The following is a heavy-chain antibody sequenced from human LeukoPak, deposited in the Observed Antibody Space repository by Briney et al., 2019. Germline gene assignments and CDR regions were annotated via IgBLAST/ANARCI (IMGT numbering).Heavy chain of an antibody. Sequence: QPGRSLRLSCAASGFTFSSYAMSWVRQAPGKGLEWVSSVSGSGGSTYYADSVKGRFTISRDNSKSTLFLQMNSLRAEDTAVYYCAKGSYYDSSGYYREYYFDYWGQGTLVTVSS. CDR2: VSGSGGST. J-gene: IGHJ4*02. CDR1: GFTFSSYA. D-gene: IGHD3-22*01. CDR3: AKGSYYDSSGYYREYYFDY. V-gene: IGHV3-23*01.